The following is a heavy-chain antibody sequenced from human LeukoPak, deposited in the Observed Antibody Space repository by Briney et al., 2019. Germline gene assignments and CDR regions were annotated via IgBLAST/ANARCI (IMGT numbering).Heavy chain of an antibody. CDR3: ASQGLGLLRGRAFDI. D-gene: IGHD2-15*01. V-gene: IGHV3-53*01. J-gene: IGHJ3*02. Sequence: PGGSLRLSCAASGFTVSSNYMSWVRQAPGKGLEWVSVIYSGGSTYYADSVKGRFTISRDNSKNTLYLQMNSLRAEDTAVYYCASQGLGLLRGRAFDIWGQGTMVTVSS. CDR1: GFTVSSNY. CDR2: IYSGGST.